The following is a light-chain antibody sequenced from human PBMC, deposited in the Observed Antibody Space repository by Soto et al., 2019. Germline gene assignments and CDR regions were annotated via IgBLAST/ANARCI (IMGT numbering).Light chain of an antibody. CDR2: DAS. V-gene: IGKV3-11*01. Sequence: EIVLTLSPATLSLSLGERATLSCRASQSLSGYLAWYQQKAGQPPRLLIYDASHRATGIPARFTGSGSGTDFTLTISRLEPEDFAVYYCQDRGNWPLFTFGGGTKVEIK. J-gene: IGKJ4*01. CDR3: QDRGNWPLFT. CDR1: QSLSGY.